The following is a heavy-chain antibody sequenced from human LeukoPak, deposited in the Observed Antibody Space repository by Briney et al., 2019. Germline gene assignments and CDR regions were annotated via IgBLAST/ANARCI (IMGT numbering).Heavy chain of an antibody. Sequence: GGSLRLSCAASGFTFSSYGMHRVRQAPGKGLEWVAFIRYDGSNKYYADSVKGRFTISRDNSKNTLYLQMNSLRAEDTAVYYCAKARDILAAAGTFDYWGQGTLVTVSS. CDR1: GFTFSSYG. J-gene: IGHJ4*02. V-gene: IGHV3-30*02. CDR2: IRYDGSNK. CDR3: AKARDILAAAGTFDY. D-gene: IGHD6-13*01.